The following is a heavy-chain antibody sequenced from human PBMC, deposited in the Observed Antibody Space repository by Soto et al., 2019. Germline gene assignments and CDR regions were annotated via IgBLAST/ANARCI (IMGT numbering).Heavy chain of an antibody. CDR3: RSFLFYDFWSGYRSYYMDV. D-gene: IGHD3-3*01. Sequence: PSETLSLTCTVSGGSISSYYWSWIRQPPGKGLEWIGYIYYSGRTNYTPSLTSRVTLSVDTSTTQFSFELCSVTAADTAVYYCRSFLFYDFWSGYRSYYMDVWGKGTNVTVSS. CDR1: GGSISSYY. V-gene: IGHV4-59*08. CDR2: IYYSGRT. J-gene: IGHJ6*03.